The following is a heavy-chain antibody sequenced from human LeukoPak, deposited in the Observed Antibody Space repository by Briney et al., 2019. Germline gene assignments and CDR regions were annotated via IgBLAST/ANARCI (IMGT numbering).Heavy chain of an antibody. CDR2: IYYSGST. CDR1: GGPISRGGYY. CDR3: ARVEAAAGSPLFDY. J-gene: IGHJ4*02. V-gene: IGHV4-30-4*01. Sequence: TLSLTCTVSGGPISRGGYYWGLIRQPPRKSLEGIGYIYYSGSTYYNPSLKSRVTISVDTSKNQFSLKLSSVTAADTAVYYCARVEAAAGSPLFDYWGQGTLVTVSS. D-gene: IGHD6-13*01.